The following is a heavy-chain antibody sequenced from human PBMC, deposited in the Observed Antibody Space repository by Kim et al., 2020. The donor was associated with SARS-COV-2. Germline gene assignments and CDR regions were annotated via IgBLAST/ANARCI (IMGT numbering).Heavy chain of an antibody. Sequence: GGSLRLSCTASGFTFGDYAMSWFRQAPGKGLEWVGFIRSKAYGGTIEYAASVKGRFTISRDDSKSIAYLQMNSLKTEDTAVYYCTRVPQYYYDSSGYYLLDAFDIWGQGTMVTVSS. CDR1: GFTFGDYA. CDR2: IRSKAYGGTI. CDR3: TRVPQYYYDSSGYYLLDAFDI. D-gene: IGHD3-22*01. V-gene: IGHV3-49*03. J-gene: IGHJ3*02.